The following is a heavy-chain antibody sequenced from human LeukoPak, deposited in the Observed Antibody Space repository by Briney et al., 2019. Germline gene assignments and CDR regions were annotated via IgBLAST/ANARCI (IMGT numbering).Heavy chain of an antibody. CDR2: IYHSGST. J-gene: IGHJ5*02. D-gene: IGHD6-19*01. CDR3: ARNCTSMAGICNWFDP. CDR1: GYSISSGYY. Sequence: PSETLSLTCAVSGYSISSGYYWGWIRQPPGKGLEWIGSIYHSGSTYYNPSLQSRVTISVDTSKNQFSLKLNSVTAADTAVYYCARNCTSMAGICNWFDPWGQGTLVTVSS. V-gene: IGHV4-38-2*01.